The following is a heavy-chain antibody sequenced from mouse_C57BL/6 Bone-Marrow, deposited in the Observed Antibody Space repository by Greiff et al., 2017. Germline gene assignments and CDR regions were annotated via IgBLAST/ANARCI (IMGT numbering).Heavy chain of an antibody. J-gene: IGHJ2*01. CDR1: GYTFTSYT. CDR2: INPSSGYT. V-gene: IGHV1-4*01. CDR3: ARLVIYYYGSSWGDFDY. D-gene: IGHD1-1*01. Sequence: QVQLQQSGAELARPGASVKMSCKASGYTFTSYTMHWVKQRPGQGLEWIGYINPSSGYTKYNQKFKDKATLTADTSSSPAYMQLSSLTSEDSAVYYCARLVIYYYGSSWGDFDYWGQGTTLTVSS.